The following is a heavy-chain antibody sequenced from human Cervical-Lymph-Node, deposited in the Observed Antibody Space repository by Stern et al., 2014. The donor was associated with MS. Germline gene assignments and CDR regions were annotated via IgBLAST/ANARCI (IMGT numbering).Heavy chain of an antibody. V-gene: IGHV3-30*18. J-gene: IGHJ4*02. CDR1: GFTFSTYG. CDR2: ISNDGTKK. Sequence: VQLLESGGGVVQPGRSLRLSGAGSGFTFSTYGMHWVRQAPGKGREWVALISNDGTKKYYVDSVKGRFTISRDNAKNTMYVQMNSLRDEDTAVYYCAKDRGSGWSLDYWGQGTLVTVSS. D-gene: IGHD6-19*01. CDR3: AKDRGSGWSLDY.